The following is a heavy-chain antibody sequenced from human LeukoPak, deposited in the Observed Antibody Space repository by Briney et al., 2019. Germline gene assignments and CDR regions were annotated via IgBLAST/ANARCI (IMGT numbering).Heavy chain of an antibody. CDR1: GLTFSSYG. V-gene: IGHV3-NL1*01. D-gene: IGHD3-3*01. Sequence: PGGSLRLSCAASGLTFSSYGMHWVRQAPGKGLEWVSVIYSDGSTDYADSVKGRFTVSRDNSKNTLYLQVNSLRADDTAVYYCARGYDFWKIWGQGTLVTVSS. CDR2: IYSDGST. J-gene: IGHJ4*02. CDR3: ARGYDFWKI.